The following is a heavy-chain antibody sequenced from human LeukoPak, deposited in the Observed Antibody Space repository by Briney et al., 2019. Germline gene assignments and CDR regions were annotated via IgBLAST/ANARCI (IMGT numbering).Heavy chain of an antibody. CDR2: IVVGSGNT. CDR1: GFTFTSSA. D-gene: IGHD3-22*01. Sequence: GTSVKVSCKASGFTFTSSAMQWVRQARGQRLEWIGWIVVGSGNTNYAQKFQERVTITRDMSTSTAYMELSSLRSEDTAVYYCAAPGGYDSSGYYYYYGMDVWGQGTTVTVSS. V-gene: IGHV1-58*02. CDR3: AAPGGYDSSGYYYYYGMDV. J-gene: IGHJ6*02.